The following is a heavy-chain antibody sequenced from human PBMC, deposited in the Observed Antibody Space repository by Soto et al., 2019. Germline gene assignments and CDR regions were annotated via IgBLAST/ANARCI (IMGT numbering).Heavy chain of an antibody. Sequence: SETLSLTCTVSGGSISSGGYYWSWIRQHPGKGLEWIGYIYYSGSTYYNPSLKSRVTMSVDTSKNQFSLKLSSVTAADTSVYYFARGGIVVVVAARDAFDIWGQGTMVTVSS. D-gene: IGHD2-15*01. CDR2: IYYSGST. CDR1: GGSISSGGYY. V-gene: IGHV4-31*03. CDR3: ARGGIVVVVAARDAFDI. J-gene: IGHJ3*02.